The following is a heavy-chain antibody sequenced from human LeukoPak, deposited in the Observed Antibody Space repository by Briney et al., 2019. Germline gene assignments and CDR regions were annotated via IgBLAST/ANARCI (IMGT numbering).Heavy chain of an antibody. V-gene: IGHV3-23*01. CDR2: ISGSGGRT. J-gene: IGHJ4*02. CDR3: AKYGSGSYYYFDY. D-gene: IGHD3-10*01. Sequence: GGSLRLSCAASGFTFSGYAMSWVRQAPGKGLEWVSVISGSGGRTYYADSMKGRFTISRDNSKNTLYLQMNSLRAEDTAVYYCAKYGSGSYYYFDYWGQGTLVTVSS. CDR1: GFTFSGYA.